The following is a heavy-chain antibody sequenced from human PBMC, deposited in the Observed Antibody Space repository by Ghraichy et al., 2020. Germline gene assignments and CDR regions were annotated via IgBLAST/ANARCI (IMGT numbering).Heavy chain of an antibody. Sequence: SETLSLTCTVSGGSISSSSYYWGWIRQPPGKGLEWIGSIYYSGSTYYNPSLKSRVTISVDTSKNQFSLKLSSVTAADTAVYYCARHAISSWTHTPSPFDYWGQGTLVTVSS. J-gene: IGHJ4*02. V-gene: IGHV4-39*01. CDR2: IYYSGST. CDR3: ARHAISSWTHTPSPFDY. D-gene: IGHD6-13*01. CDR1: GGSISSSSYY.